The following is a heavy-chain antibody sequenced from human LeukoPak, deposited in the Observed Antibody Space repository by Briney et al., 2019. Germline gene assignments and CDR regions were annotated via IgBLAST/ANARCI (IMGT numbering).Heavy chain of an antibody. V-gene: IGHV1-69*05. CDR3: ARDEVRGDFCGGDCYSY. D-gene: IGHD2-21*02. CDR2: IIPIFGTA. CDR1: GGTFSSYA. Sequence: SVKVSCKASGGTFSSYAISWVRQAPGQGLEWMGRIIPIFGTANYAQKFQGRVTITTDESTSTAYMELSSLRSEDPAVYFCARDEVRGDFCGGDCYSYWGRGTLVTVSS. J-gene: IGHJ4*02.